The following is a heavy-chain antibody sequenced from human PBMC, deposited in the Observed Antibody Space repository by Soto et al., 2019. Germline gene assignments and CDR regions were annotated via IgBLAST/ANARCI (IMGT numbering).Heavy chain of an antibody. V-gene: IGHV7-4-1*01. J-gene: IGHJ6*02. Sequence: ASVKVSCKASGYTFTSYAMNWVRQAPGQGLEWMGWINTNTGNPTYAQGFTGRFVFSLDTSVSTAYLQICSLKSDDTAVYYCARGGYYDNNWVKLRHYGLDVWGQGTSVTVSS. CDR2: INTNTGNP. D-gene: IGHD3-16*01. CDR3: ARGGYYDNNWVKLRHYGLDV. CDR1: GYTFTSYA.